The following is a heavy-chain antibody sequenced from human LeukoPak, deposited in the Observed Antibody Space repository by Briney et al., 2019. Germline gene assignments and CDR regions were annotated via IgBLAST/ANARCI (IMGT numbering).Heavy chain of an antibody. CDR2: TSGSGGST. D-gene: IGHD6-19*01. J-gene: IGHJ4*02. V-gene: IGHV3-23*01. CDR3: AKSIVAVAGTDY. CDR1: GFTFSSYA. Sequence: SGGSLRLSCAASGFTFSSYAMSWVRQAPGKGLEWVSATSGSGGSTYYADSVEGRFTISRDNSKSTLYLQMNSLRAEDTAVYYCAKSIVAVAGTDYWGQGTLVTVSS.